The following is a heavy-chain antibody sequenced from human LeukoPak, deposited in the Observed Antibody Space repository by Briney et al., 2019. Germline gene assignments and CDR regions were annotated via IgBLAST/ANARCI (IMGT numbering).Heavy chain of an antibody. J-gene: IGHJ4*02. V-gene: IGHV3-48*01. CDR2: ISSSSSTI. D-gene: IGHD4/OR15-4a*01. Sequence: GGSLRLSCAASGFTFSSYSMNWVRQAPGKGLEWVSYISSSSSTIYYADSVKGRFTISRDNAKSSLYLQMNSLRAEDTAVFYCAREFYGVDYWGQGTLVTVSS. CDR3: AREFYGVDY. CDR1: GFTFSSYS.